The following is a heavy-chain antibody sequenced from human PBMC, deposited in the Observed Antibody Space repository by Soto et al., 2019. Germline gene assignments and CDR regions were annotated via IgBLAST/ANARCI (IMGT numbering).Heavy chain of an antibody. V-gene: IGHV1-3*01. D-gene: IGHD4-4*01. J-gene: IGHJ5*02. CDR3: ARGHYSNYQWFDP. CDR2: INAGNGNT. Sequence: GASVKVSCKASGYTFTSYAMHWVCQAPGQRLEWMGWINAGNGNTKYSQKFQGRVTITRDTSASTAYMELSSLRSEDTAVYYCARGHYSNYQWFDPWGPGTMVTVSS. CDR1: GYTFTSYA.